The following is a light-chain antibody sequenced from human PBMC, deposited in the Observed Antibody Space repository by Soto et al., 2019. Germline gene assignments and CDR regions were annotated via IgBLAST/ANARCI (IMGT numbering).Light chain of an antibody. CDR2: EVS. CDR3: SSDAGSNSPHVV. CDR1: RSDVGAYNY. Sequence: QSALTQPPSASGSPGQSVTISCTGTRSDVGAYNYVSWYQQHPGKAPKLMLYEVSKRPSGVPDRFSGSKSGNTASLTVSGLQSEDEADYYCSSDAGSNSPHVVFCGGTKLTVL. V-gene: IGLV2-8*01. J-gene: IGLJ2*01.